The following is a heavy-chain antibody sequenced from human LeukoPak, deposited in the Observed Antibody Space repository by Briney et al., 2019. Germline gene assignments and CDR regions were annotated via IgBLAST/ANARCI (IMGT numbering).Heavy chain of an antibody. V-gene: IGHV3-9*01. J-gene: IGHJ4*02. CDR1: GFIFDDHS. CDR3: VRGLSTAYYNPFDY. CDR2: INWNGGSF. D-gene: IGHD3-9*01. Sequence: GGSLRLSCVASGFIFDDHSMHWVRQVPGKGLEWVSGINWNGGSFGYGDSVRGRFTISRDNARSSLFLQMDSLRPDDTALYYCVRGLSTAYYNPFDYWGQGSLVTVSS.